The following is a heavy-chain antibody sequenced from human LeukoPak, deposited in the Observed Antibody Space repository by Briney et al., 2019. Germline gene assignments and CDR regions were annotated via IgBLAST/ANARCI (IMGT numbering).Heavy chain of an antibody. CDR1: GLTFSSYA. Sequence: GGSLRLSCAASGLTFSSYAMSWVRQAPGKGLEWVSAISGSGGSTYYADSVKGRFTISRDNSKNTLYLQMNSLRAEDTAVYYCAISGGYWAWAHWGQGTLVTVSS. J-gene: IGHJ4*02. CDR3: AISGGYWAWAH. CDR2: ISGSGGST. D-gene: IGHD1-26*01. V-gene: IGHV3-23*01.